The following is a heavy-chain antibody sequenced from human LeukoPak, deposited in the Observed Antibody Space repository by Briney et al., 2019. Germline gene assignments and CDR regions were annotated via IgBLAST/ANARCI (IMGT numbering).Heavy chain of an antibody. Sequence: NPSETLSLTCAVYGGSFSGYYWSWIRQPPGKGLEWIGEINHSGSTNYNPSLKSRVTISVDTSKNQFSLKLSSVTAADTAVYYCARVRWYSLDYWGQGTLVTVSS. V-gene: IGHV4-34*01. CDR2: INHSGST. CDR1: GGSFSGYY. D-gene: IGHD2-15*01. CDR3: ARVRWYSLDY. J-gene: IGHJ4*02.